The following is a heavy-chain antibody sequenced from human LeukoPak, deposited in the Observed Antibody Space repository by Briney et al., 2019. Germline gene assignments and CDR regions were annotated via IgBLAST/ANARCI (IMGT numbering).Heavy chain of an antibody. V-gene: IGHV3-20*04. CDR3: ARANGYDSSGYYYVKYLYYYMDV. J-gene: IGHJ6*03. D-gene: IGHD3-22*01. Sequence: ETLSLTCTVSGYSISSGYYWGWIRQPPGKGLEWVSGINWNGGSTGYADSVKGRFTISRDNAKNSLYLQMNSLRAEDTALYYCARANGYDSSGYYYVKYLYYYMDVWGKGTTVTVSS. CDR1: GYSISSGYY. CDR2: INWNGGST.